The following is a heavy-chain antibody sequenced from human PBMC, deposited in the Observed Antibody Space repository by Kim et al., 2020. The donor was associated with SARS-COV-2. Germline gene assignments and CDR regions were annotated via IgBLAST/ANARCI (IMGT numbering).Heavy chain of an antibody. V-gene: IGHV3-9*01. D-gene: IGHD6-19*01. J-gene: IGHJ4*01. CDR2: ISWNSGSI. Sequence: GGSLRLSCAASGFTFDDYAMHWVRQAPGKGLEWVSGISWNSGSIGYADSVKGRFTISRDNAKNSLYLQMNSLRAEDTALYYCAKDAVAGMGGGGFDFWGQGTPGPLSS. CDR3: AKDAVAGMGGGGFDF. CDR1: GFTFDDYA.